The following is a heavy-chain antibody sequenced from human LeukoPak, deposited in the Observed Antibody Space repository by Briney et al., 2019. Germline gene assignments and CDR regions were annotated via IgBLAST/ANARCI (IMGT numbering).Heavy chain of an antibody. CDR2: ISYDGSNK. CDR3: AREGPRGNSQFDY. CDR1: GVTFSSYA. J-gene: IGHJ4*02. Sequence: GGSLRLSCAASGVTFSSYAMHWVRQAPGKGLEWVVVISYDGSNKYYADFVKGRFTISRDNSKNTLYLQMNSLRAEDTAVYYCAREGPRGNSQFDYWGQGTLVTVSS. V-gene: IGHV3-30*04. D-gene: IGHD2/OR15-2a*01.